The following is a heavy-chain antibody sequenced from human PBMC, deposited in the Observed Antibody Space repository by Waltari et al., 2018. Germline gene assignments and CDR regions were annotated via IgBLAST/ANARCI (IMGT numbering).Heavy chain of an antibody. J-gene: IGHJ4*02. CDR1: GDSVTTGDYY. CDR3: ARDHAWAATAF. Sequence: QVHLQESCPGLLKPSQTLSLSCTVSGDSVTTGDYYWTWTRQPPGKGLEWLGYIHKRDTAYTPSLKGRAAISIDTSNNQFSLTLMSLTAADTAIYYCARDHAWAATAFWGQGTLVTVSS. CDR2: IHKRDT. D-gene: IGHD1-1*01. V-gene: IGHV4-30-4*08.